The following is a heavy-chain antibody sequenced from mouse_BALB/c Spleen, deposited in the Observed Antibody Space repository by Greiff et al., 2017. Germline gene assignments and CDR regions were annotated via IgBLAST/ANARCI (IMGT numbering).Heavy chain of an antibody. Sequence: QVQLQQPGAELVKPGASVKLSCKASGYTFTSYYMYWVKQRPGQGLEWIGGINPSNGGTNFNEKFKSKATLTVDKSSSTAYMQLSSLTSEDSAVYYCTRGVYYGNYDAMDYWGQGTSVTVSS. CDR2: INPSNGGT. J-gene: IGHJ4*01. CDR1: GYTFTSYY. D-gene: IGHD2-1*01. CDR3: TRGVYYGNYDAMDY. V-gene: IGHV1S81*02.